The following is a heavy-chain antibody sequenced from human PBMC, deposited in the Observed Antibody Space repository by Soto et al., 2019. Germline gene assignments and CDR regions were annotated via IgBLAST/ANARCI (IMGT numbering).Heavy chain of an antibody. CDR2: IVPLFGTT. CDR1: GGNFSSYA. D-gene: IGHD6-13*01. J-gene: IGHJ5*02. V-gene: IGHV1-69*01. CDR3: ARVRGLSWYNWFDP. Sequence: QAQLVQSGAELKKPGSSVKVSCKASGGNFSSYAISWLRQAPGQGLEWMGGIVPLFGTTNYAQKFKGRLMITADESTTTAYMEPSSLRFEDTAVSYWARVRGLSWYNWFDPWGQVSPVTFSS.